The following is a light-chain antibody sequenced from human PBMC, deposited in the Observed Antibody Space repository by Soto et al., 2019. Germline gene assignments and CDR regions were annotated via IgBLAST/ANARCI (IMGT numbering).Light chain of an antibody. Sequence: VLTQSPATLSLSPGERATLSCRASQSIHTSLAWYQQKPGQPPRLVVYDSTLRANGVPDRYGGSRSVTEVTLTTNILAPEDFAAYYCQRCCVWPPITFGQGTRLEIK. CDR3: QRCCVWPPIT. J-gene: IGKJ5*01. CDR2: DST. V-gene: IGKV3-11*01. CDR1: QSIHTS.